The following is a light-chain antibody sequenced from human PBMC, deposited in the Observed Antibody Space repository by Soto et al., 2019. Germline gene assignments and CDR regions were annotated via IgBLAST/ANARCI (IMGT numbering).Light chain of an antibody. V-gene: IGKV1-39*01. CDR1: QSLGTH. J-gene: IGKJ2*01. Sequence: EIPMTQSPSSLSACVGDRVTIXCRASQSLGTHLTWSQQQPGKAPKHLIAASSSFQTVGPSRFSCSGSGTDFTPTISSLQPEDFATYFGQQSYSIPYTFGQGTKVDIK. CDR3: QQSYSIPYT. CDR2: ASS.